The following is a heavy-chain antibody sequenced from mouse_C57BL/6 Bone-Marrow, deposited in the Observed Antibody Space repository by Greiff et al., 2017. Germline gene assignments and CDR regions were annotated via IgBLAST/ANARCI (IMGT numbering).Heavy chain of an antibody. CDR1: GFSLSTFGKG. CDR3: ARISPYYYGSSLPYYFDY. CDR2: IWWDDDK. J-gene: IGHJ2*01. Sequence: ESGPGILQPSQTLSLTCSFSGFSLSTFGKGVGGIRQPPGKGLEWLAHIWWDDDKYYNPALKSRLTISKDTSKTQVFLKIANVDTADTATYYCARISPYYYGSSLPYYFDYWGQGTTLTVSS. D-gene: IGHD1-1*01. V-gene: IGHV8-8*01.